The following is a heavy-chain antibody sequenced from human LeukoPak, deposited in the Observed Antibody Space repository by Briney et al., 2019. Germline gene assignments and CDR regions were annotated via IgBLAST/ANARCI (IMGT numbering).Heavy chain of an antibody. CDR2: INHSGST. D-gene: IGHD1-26*01. V-gene: IGHV4-34*01. J-gene: IGHJ4*02. Sequence: SETLSLTCAVYGGSFSGYYWSWIRQPPGKGLEWIGEINHSGSTNYNPSLKSRVTISVDTSKNQFSLKLSSVTAAYTAVYYCATRRSGSHPYYWGQGTLVTVSS. CDR1: GGSFSGYY. CDR3: ATRRSGSHPYY.